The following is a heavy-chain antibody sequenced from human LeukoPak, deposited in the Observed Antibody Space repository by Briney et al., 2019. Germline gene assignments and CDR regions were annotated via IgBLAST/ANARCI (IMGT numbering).Heavy chain of an antibody. CDR2: MDRNSGNT. D-gene: IGHD3-22*01. V-gene: IGHV1-8*03. Sequence: ASVKVSCKASGYTFTTYDINWARQATGQGLEWMGWMDRNSGNTAYAQRFQGRVTITRNTSIGTAYMELSSLRSEDTAVYYCARSGGYYYYDSSGDAFDIWGQGTLVTVSS. J-gene: IGHJ3*02. CDR1: GYTFTTYD. CDR3: ARSGGYYYYDSSGDAFDI.